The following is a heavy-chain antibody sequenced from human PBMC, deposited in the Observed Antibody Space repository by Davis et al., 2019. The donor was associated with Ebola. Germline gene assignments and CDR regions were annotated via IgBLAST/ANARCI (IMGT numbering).Heavy chain of an antibody. J-gene: IGHJ6*04. CDR2: TSGSGGST. D-gene: IGHD3-10*01. Sequence: GGSLRLSCAASGFTFSSYAMTWVRQAPGKGLEWVSGTSGSGGSTYYADSVKGRFTISRDNSRNTLYLQVNGLRPEDTAVYYCAKSMATGSSPVWVVSMDVWGKGTTVTVSS. CDR1: GFTFSSYA. CDR3: AKSMATGSSPVWVVSMDV. V-gene: IGHV3-23*01.